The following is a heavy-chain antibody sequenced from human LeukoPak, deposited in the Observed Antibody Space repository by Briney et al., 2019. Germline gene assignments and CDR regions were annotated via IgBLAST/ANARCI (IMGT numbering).Heavy chain of an antibody. CDR2: ISGSGGGK. V-gene: IGHV3-23*01. CDR3: AKDNADYPIYYFDS. Sequence: GGSLRLSCAASGFTFSTYAMNWVRQAPGKGLEWVSGISGSGGGKFYADSVKGRFTISRDESKSTLYLQMNSLKAEDAAVYYCAKDNADYPIYYFDSWGQGTLVTVSS. D-gene: IGHD3-16*01. J-gene: IGHJ4*02. CDR1: GFTFSTYA.